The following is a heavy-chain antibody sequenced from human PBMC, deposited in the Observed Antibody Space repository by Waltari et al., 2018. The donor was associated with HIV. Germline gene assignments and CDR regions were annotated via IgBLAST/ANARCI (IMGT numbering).Heavy chain of an antibody. J-gene: IGHJ6*02. V-gene: IGHV3-9*01. CDR2: ISWNSGDI. Sequence: EVQLVESGGGSVQPGRSLRLSCTASGITFDDYAMHWVRQPPGEGLGLVSGISWNSGDIAYAVSVKCRFTISRDKTKNSHFLQMNSVDVEYRALYYCVKDGASTIFGVLNGMDVWGQGTTVTVSS. D-gene: IGHD3-3*01. CDR1: GITFDDYA. CDR3: VKDGASTIFGVLNGMDV.